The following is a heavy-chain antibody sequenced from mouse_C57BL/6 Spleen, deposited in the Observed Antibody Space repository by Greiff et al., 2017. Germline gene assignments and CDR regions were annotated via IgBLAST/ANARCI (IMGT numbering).Heavy chain of an antibody. Sequence: LQQSGAELVRPGASVKMSCKASGYTFTSYNMHWVKQTPRQGLEWIGAIYPGNGDTSYNQKFKGKATLTVDKSSSTAYMQRSSLTSEDSAVYFCARKRGVTVEGYCDVWGTGTTVTVSS. CDR3: ARKRGVTVEGYCDV. CDR2: IYPGNGDT. V-gene: IGHV1-12*01. J-gene: IGHJ1*03. D-gene: IGHD2-12*01. CDR1: GYTFTSYN.